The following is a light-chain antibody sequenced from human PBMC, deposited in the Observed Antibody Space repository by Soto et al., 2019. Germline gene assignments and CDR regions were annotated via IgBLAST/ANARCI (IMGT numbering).Light chain of an antibody. CDR1: QSVSSSY. CDR2: GAS. V-gene: IGKV3-20*01. J-gene: IGKJ1*01. CDR3: QQYGSSQT. Sequence: EIVLTQSPGTLSLSPGERATLSCRASQSVSSSYLAWYQQKPGQSPRLLIYGASSRTTGIPDRFRGSGSGTNLTLTISSLDPEAFAVYDCQQYGSSQTFGQGTKAEIK.